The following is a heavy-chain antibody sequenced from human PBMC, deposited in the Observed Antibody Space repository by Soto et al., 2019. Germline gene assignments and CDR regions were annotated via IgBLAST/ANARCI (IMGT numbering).Heavy chain of an antibody. CDR3: ARAPETPSILGVALPYFFDY. J-gene: IGHJ4*02. D-gene: IGHD3-3*01. Sequence: SETLSLTCTVSGVSISSGDYYWCWIRQPPGKGLEWIGYIFYSGSFYYTPSLRGRVMILADTSKNQFTLRLSSVTAADTAVYYCARAPETPSILGVALPYFFDYWGQGALVTVSS. CDR2: IFYSGSF. CDR1: GVSISSGDYY. V-gene: IGHV4-30-4*01.